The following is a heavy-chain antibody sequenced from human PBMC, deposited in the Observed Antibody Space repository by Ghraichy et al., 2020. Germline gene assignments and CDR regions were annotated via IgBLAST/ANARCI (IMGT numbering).Heavy chain of an antibody. CDR3: ARDWDFYDSSGNPNFFDY. CDR1: GFRFSSYG. D-gene: IGHD3-22*01. J-gene: IGHJ4*02. V-gene: IGHV3-23*01. CDR2: ISGSGGRT. Sequence: LSLTCAGFGFRFSSYGMSWVRQAPGKGLEWVAAISGSGGRTHYGESVKGRFIISRDNSRDTLSLQMSSLRAEDTAVYYCARDWDFYDSSGNPNFFDYWGQGTLVTVSS.